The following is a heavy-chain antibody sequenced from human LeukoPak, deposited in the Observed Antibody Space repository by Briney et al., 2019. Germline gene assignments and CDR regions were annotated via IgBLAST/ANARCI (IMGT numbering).Heavy chain of an antibody. D-gene: IGHD1-14*01. Sequence: NPSETLSLTCNVSGDSVTSDNFYWAWIRQPPGKGPEWIGTVYRSGSAYHNPSLKSRLTISIDTSKNQFSLKLTSVTAADTALYFCARAPHTSPTDYYFDFWGPGTLVTVSS. CDR1: GDSVTSDNFY. CDR3: ARAPHTSPTDYYFDF. CDR2: VYRSGSA. V-gene: IGHV4-39*07. J-gene: IGHJ4*02.